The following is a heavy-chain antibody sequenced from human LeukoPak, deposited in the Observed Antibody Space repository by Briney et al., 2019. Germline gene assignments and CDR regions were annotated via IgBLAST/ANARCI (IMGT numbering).Heavy chain of an antibody. V-gene: IGHV3-23*01. CDR2: VTNSGGST. Sequence: GGSLRLSCAASGSIFSIYAMSWVRQAPGKGLEWVSSVTNSGGSTYYADSVKGRFAISRDNSKNTLYLQMNTLRADDTAVYYCAQETGHNWGYLDYWGQGTLVTVSS. D-gene: IGHD1-1*01. J-gene: IGHJ4*02. CDR1: GSIFSIYA. CDR3: AQETGHNWGYLDY.